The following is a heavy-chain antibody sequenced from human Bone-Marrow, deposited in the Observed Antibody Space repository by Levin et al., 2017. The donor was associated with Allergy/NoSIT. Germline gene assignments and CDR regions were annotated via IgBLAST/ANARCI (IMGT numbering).Heavy chain of an antibody. V-gene: IGHV5-51*01. CDR1: GYSFPAYW. J-gene: IGHJ2*01. Sequence: GESLKISCEGSGYSFPAYWIPWVRQMPGKGLEWMGIIYPGNSDTRYSPSFQGQVTISADKSISTAYLQWNSLKASETAMYYCARGFSYDWHFDLWGRGTLVTVSS. D-gene: IGHD5-18*01. CDR3: ARGFSYDWHFDL. CDR2: IYPGNSDT.